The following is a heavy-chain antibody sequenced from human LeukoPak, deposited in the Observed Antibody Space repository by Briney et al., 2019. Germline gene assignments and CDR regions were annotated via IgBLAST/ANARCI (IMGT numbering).Heavy chain of an antibody. V-gene: IGHV4-34*01. CDR3: ARETVAGTGDLDY. D-gene: IGHD6-19*01. J-gene: IGHJ4*02. CDR2: IYHSGST. CDR1: GGSFSGYY. Sequence: PSETLSLTCAGYGGSFSGYYWSWIRQPPGNGLEWIGEIYHSGSTNYNPSLKSRVTISVDKSKNQFSLKLSSVTAADTAVYYCARETVAGTGDLDYWGQGTLVTVSS.